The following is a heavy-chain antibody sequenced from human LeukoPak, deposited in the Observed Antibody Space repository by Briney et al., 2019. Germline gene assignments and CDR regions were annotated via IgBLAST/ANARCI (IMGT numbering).Heavy chain of an antibody. D-gene: IGHD1-7*01. CDR1: GYTFTGYY. V-gene: IGHV1-2*02. Sequence: ASVKVSCKASGYTFTGYYMHWVGQAPGQGLEWMGWINPNSGGTNYAQKFQGRVTMTRDTSISTAYMELSRLRSDDTAVYYCARVPTGFPGTTPKTRNWFDPWGQGTLVTVSS. CDR2: INPNSGGT. J-gene: IGHJ5*02. CDR3: ARVPTGFPGTTPKTRNWFDP.